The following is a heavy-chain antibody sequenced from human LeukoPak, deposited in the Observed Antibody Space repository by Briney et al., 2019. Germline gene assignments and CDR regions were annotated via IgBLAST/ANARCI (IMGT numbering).Heavy chain of an antibody. J-gene: IGHJ6*02. Sequence: SVKVSCKASGYTFTGYYMHWVRQAPGQGLEWMGGIIPIFGTANYAQKFQGRVTITADESTSTAYMELSSLRSEDTAVYYCARVPREVGATDYYYGMDVWGQGTTVTVSS. V-gene: IGHV1-69*13. CDR1: GYTFTGYY. CDR2: IIPIFGTA. CDR3: ARVPREVGATDYYYGMDV. D-gene: IGHD1-26*01.